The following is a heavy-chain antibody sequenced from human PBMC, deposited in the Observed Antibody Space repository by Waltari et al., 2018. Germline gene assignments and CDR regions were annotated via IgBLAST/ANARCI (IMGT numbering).Heavy chain of an antibody. J-gene: IGHJ4*02. V-gene: IGHV3-48*03. CDR1: GFTFSSYE. Sequence: EVQLVESGGGLVQTGGSLRLSCAASGFTFSSYERNWVRQAPGKGLEWGSYISSGGSNIVYAASGKGRFTISRDNAKNSLYLQMNSLRVEDTAVYYCTRERSVTGKGNLDYWGQGTLVTVSS. CDR3: TRERSVTGKGNLDY. CDR2: ISSGGSNI. D-gene: IGHD3-10*01.